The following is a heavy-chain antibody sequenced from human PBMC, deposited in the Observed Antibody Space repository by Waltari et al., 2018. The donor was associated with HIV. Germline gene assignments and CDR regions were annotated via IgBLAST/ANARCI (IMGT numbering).Heavy chain of an antibody. Sequence: EVQLVESGGGLVQPGGSLRLSCAASGFTFSSYWMHWVRQAPGKGLVWGSRINSDGSSTSYADSVKGRFTISRDNAKNTLYLQMNSLRAEDTAVYYCARGGTTMVRGVGRFDPWGQGTLVTVSS. CDR3: ARGGTTMVRGVGRFDP. V-gene: IGHV3-74*01. CDR1: GFTFSSYW. J-gene: IGHJ5*02. CDR2: INSDGSST. D-gene: IGHD3-10*01.